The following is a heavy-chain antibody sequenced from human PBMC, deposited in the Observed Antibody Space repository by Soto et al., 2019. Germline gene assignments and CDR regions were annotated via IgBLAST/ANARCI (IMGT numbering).Heavy chain of an antibody. CDR2: MRANSGDT. D-gene: IGHD3-3*02. J-gene: IGHJ5*02. Sequence: QVQLVQPGAEVRKPGASVKVSCKASGDIFTNFDFNWVRQATGQGLEWIGWMRANSGDTGHDQKFQGRVSMTRATSMSTAYMELSSLIAEDTAVYYCARYIYGQGFKAWGQGTLVFVSS. V-gene: IGHV1-8*01. CDR1: GDIFTNFD. CDR3: ARYIYGQGFKA.